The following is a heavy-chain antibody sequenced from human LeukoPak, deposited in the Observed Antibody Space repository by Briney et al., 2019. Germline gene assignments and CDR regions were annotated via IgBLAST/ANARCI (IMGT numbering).Heavy chain of an antibody. J-gene: IGHJ6*03. CDR1: GFTVSSNY. Sequence: GGSLRLSCAASGFTVSSNYMSWVRQAPGKGLEWVSVIYSGGSTYYADSVKGRFTISRDNSKNALYLQMNSLRAEDTAVYYCARAPGIAARQYYMDVRGKGTTVTVSS. V-gene: IGHV3-53*01. CDR3: ARAPGIAARQYYMDV. CDR2: IYSGGST. D-gene: IGHD6-6*01.